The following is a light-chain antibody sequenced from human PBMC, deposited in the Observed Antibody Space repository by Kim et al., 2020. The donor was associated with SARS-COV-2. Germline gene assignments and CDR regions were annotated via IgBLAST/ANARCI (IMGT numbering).Light chain of an antibody. J-gene: IGKJ2*01. Sequence: EIVLTQSPGTLSLSPGERATLSCRASQSVSTNYLAWYHQKPGQAPRLLISGASTRATGIPDRFSGSGSGTDFTLTISRLDPEDFGVYFCQQFASSGYTFGQGTKLE. CDR1: QSVSTNY. V-gene: IGKV3-20*01. CDR2: GAS. CDR3: QQFASSGYT.